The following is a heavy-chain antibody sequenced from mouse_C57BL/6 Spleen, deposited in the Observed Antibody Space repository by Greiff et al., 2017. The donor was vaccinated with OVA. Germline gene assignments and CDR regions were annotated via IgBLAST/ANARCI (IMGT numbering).Heavy chain of an antibody. CDR2: ISYDGSN. J-gene: IGHJ3*01. Sequence: EVKVEESGPGLVKPSQSLSLTCSVTGYSITSGYYWNWIRQFPGNKLEWMGYISYDGSNNYNPSLKNRISITRDPSKNQFFLKLNSVTTEDTATYYCAREGYDYFYWGQGTLVTVSA. CDR3: AREGYDYFY. CDR1: GYSITSGYY. V-gene: IGHV3-6*01. D-gene: IGHD2-4*01.